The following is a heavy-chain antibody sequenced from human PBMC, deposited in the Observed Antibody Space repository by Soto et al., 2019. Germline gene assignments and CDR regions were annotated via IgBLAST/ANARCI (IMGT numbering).Heavy chain of an antibody. Sequence: EVQLVDSGGGLVQPGGSLRLSCAASGFTFSDHYMDWVRQAPGKGLEWVGRIKNKANSYTTEYAASVKGRFTISRDDSKNSLDLQMNSLKTEDTAVYYCARVRLGVTTRLFDYWGQGTLVTVSS. CDR1: GFTFSDHY. J-gene: IGHJ4*02. CDR2: IKNKANSYTT. D-gene: IGHD6-25*01. CDR3: ARVRLGVTTRLFDY. V-gene: IGHV3-72*01.